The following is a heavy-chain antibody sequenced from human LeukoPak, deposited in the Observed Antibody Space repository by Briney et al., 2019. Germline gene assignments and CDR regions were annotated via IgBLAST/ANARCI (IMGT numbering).Heavy chain of an antibody. V-gene: IGHV1-18*01. Sequence: ASVKVSCKASGNTLTNYGISWVRQAPGQGLEWMGWISFKNGNTNSAQKLQGRVTMTTDTSTSTAYMELMGLTSDDTAVYYCARFSYSNPLDYWGQGTLVTVSS. CDR3: ARFSYSNPLDY. CDR1: GNTLTNYG. J-gene: IGHJ4*02. D-gene: IGHD4-11*01. CDR2: ISFKNGNT.